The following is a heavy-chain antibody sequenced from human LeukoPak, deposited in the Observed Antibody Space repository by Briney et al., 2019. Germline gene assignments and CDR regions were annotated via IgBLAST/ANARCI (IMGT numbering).Heavy chain of an antibody. CDR1: GGTFSSYA. D-gene: IGHD3-10*01. Sequence: SVKVSCKASGGTFSSYAISWVRQAPGQGLEWMGGIIPIFGTANYAQKFQGRVTITTDESTSTAYMELSSLRSEDTAVYYCAYNGKWFGELVNWFDPWGQGTLVTVSS. CDR3: AYNGKWFGELVNWFDP. J-gene: IGHJ5*02. CDR2: IIPIFGTA. V-gene: IGHV1-69*05.